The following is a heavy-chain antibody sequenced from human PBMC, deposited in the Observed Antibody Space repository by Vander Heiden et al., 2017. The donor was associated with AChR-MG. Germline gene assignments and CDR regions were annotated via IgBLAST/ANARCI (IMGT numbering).Heavy chain of an antibody. CDR1: GFTFSDYW. Sequence: VQLVESGGGLVQPGGSLRLSCPAPGFTFSDYWMTWVLQAPGKGLEWVANIKQDSSEKYYVESVKGRFTISRDNAKNSLHVQMNSLRVDDTAVYYCAVVLMATIQYWGQGTLVTVSS. CDR2: IKQDSSEK. J-gene: IGHJ4*02. CDR3: AVVLMATIQY. V-gene: IGHV3-7*01. D-gene: IGHD5-12*01.